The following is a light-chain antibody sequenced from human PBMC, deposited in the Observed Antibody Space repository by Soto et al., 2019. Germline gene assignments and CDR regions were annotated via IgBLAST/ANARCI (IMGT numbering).Light chain of an antibody. Sequence: TVLTQSPDTLSLSPGERATLSCRASQSVNNKYLAWYQHKPGRPPRLLIYGASTRASGIPDNFSGSGSGTHFTLTISKLEPDDFAVYYCHQYGRSPHTFGQGTKVEI. V-gene: IGKV3-20*01. J-gene: IGKJ2*01. CDR3: HQYGRSPHT. CDR1: QSVNNKY. CDR2: GAS.